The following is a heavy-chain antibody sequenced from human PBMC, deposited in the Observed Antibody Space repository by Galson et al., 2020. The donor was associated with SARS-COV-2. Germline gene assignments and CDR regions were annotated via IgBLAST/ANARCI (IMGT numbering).Heavy chain of an antibody. CDR3: ERRGRLPLMVRGGGQFDY. J-gene: IGHJ4*02. CDR2: IYYSGST. Sequence: SETLSLTCTVSGGSISSGGYYWSWIRQHPGKGLEWIGYIYYSGSTYYNPSLKSRVTISVDTSKNQFSLKLSSVTAADTAVYYCERRGRLPLMVRGGGQFDYWGQGTLVTVSS. D-gene: IGHD3-10*01. CDR1: GGSISSGGYY. V-gene: IGHV4-31*03.